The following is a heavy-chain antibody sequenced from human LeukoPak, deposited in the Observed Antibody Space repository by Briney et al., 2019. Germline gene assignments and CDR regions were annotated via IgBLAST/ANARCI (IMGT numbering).Heavy chain of an antibody. V-gene: IGHV4-39*01. D-gene: IGHD6-19*01. Sequence: PSETLSLTCTVSGGSISSSTFYWGWLRQPPGQGLEWIGSIYYSGSTYYKPSLKSRVTISVDTSKNQFSLKVNSVTAADTAVYYCARHRSGWYFNHWGQGTLVTVSS. J-gene: IGHJ4*02. CDR2: IYYSGST. CDR3: ARHRSGWYFNH. CDR1: GGSISSSTFY.